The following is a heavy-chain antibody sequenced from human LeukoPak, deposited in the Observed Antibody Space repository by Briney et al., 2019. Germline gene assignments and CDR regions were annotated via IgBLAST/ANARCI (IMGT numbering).Heavy chain of an antibody. CDR1: GGTFSSYA. CDR3: ARQCNVNTVMVASWFDL. CDR2: IIPIFGTT. D-gene: IGHD4-11*01. Sequence: SVKVSCKASGGTFSSYAISWVRQAPGQGLEWMGRIIPIFGTTKYAQKFQGRVTITTDETTSTAYMELSSLRSEDTAVYYCARQCNVNTVMVASWFDLWGQGTLVTVSS. J-gene: IGHJ5*02. V-gene: IGHV1-69*05.